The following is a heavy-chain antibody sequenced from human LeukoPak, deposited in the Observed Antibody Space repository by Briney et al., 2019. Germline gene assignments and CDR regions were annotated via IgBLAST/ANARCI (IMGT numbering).Heavy chain of an antibody. CDR2: ISSGSSYK. V-gene: IGHV3-21*01. D-gene: IGHD2-21*01. CDR3: ASFTVVVASDI. CDR1: GFTFSSYS. Sequence: GGSLRLSCAASGFTFSSYSMNWVRQAPGKGLEWVSSISSGSSYKYYADSVKGRFTISRDDAKNSLYLQMNSLRAEDTALYFCASFTVVVASDIWGQGTMVTVSS. J-gene: IGHJ3*02.